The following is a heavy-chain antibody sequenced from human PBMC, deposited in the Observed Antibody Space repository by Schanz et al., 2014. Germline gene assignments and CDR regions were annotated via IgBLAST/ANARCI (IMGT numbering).Heavy chain of an antibody. V-gene: IGHV3-11*04. J-gene: IGHJ3*01. Sequence: VQLLESGGGLVQPGGSLRLSCAASGFTFSDYFMAWIRQPPGRGLEWVSYIGNGGVTIYYADSVKGRFTISRDNSKNSLYLQMNSLRADDTAVYYCARELPGVVAFDFWGQGTMVTVSS. CDR1: GFTFSDYF. D-gene: IGHD7-27*01. CDR3: ARELPGVVAFDF. CDR2: IGNGGVTI.